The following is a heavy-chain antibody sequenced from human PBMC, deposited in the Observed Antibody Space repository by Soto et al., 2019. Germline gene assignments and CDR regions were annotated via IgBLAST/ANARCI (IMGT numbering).Heavy chain of an antibody. Sequence: PGESLKISCMGSGYTFTDYWIGWVRQMPGKGMEWMGIIYPDDSDVRYSPSFQGQVTMSVDKSSNTAFLQWTSLKASDTVIYYCARQSSDTYSDYFDPWGQGTLVTVSS. V-gene: IGHV5-51*01. J-gene: IGHJ5*02. CDR3: ARQSSDTYSDYFDP. CDR1: GYTFTDYW. D-gene: IGHD2-15*01. CDR2: IYPDDSDV.